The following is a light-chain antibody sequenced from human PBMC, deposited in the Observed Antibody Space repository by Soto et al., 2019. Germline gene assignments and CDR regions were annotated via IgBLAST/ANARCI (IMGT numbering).Light chain of an antibody. CDR2: EAT. CDR3: HQRSNWPMYT. J-gene: IGKJ2*01. CDR1: QSVSAY. Sequence: EIVLTQSPATLSLSPGERATLYRRASQSVSAYLAWYKKKPAPAPRLLIYEATNMATGIPSRFSGSGSWTDFTLTISSLEPEDFAVYYCHQRSNWPMYTFGQGTKLEI. V-gene: IGKV3-11*01.